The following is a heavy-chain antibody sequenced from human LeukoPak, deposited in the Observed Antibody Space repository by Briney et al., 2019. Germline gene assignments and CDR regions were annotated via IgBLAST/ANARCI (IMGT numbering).Heavy chain of an antibody. D-gene: IGHD6-19*01. Sequence: QPGGSLRLSCAASGFTFSSYAMHWVRQAPGKGLEWVAVISYDGSNKYYADSVEGRFTISRDNSKNTLYLQMNSLRAEDTAVYYCARDPPRIAVAGGPFDYWGQGTLVTVSS. CDR3: ARDPPRIAVAGGPFDY. CDR2: ISYDGSNK. J-gene: IGHJ4*02. CDR1: GFTFSSYA. V-gene: IGHV3-30-3*01.